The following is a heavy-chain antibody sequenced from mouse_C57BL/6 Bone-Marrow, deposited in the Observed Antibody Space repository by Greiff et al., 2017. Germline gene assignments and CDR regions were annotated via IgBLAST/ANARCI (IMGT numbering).Heavy chain of an antibody. Sequence: DVHLVESGGDLVKPGGSLKLSCAASGFTFSSYGMAWVRQTPDKRLEWVATISSGGSYTYYPDSVKGRFTISRDNAKNTLYLKKSSLKSEDTAMYYCARHAYYYGSSYWFAYWGQGTLVTVSA. CDR1: GFTFSSYG. D-gene: IGHD1-1*01. CDR3: ARHAYYYGSSYWFAY. V-gene: IGHV5-6*01. J-gene: IGHJ3*01. CDR2: ISSGGSYT.